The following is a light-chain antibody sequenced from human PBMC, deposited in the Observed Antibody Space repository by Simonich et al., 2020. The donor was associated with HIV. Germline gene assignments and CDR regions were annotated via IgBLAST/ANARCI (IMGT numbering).Light chain of an antibody. CDR2: KAS. CDR1: QSINSW. J-gene: IGKJ2*01. Sequence: DIQMTQSPSTLSASVGDRVTITCRAIQSINSWLAWYQQKPGKAPKLLIYKASSLESGVPSRFSGSGSGTEFTLTISSLQPDDFATYYCQQYNSYSYTFGQGTKLEIK. V-gene: IGKV1-5*03. CDR3: QQYNSYSYT.